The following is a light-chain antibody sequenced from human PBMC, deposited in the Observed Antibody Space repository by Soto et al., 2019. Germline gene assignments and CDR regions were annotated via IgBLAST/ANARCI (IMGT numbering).Light chain of an antibody. CDR3: QQYGSSSWT. J-gene: IGKJ1*01. CDR1: QSVSNRY. CDR2: GAS. Sequence: EIVLTQSPGTLSLSPGKRATLSCRASQSVSNRYLAWYQQKPGQAPRLLIYGASSRATGIPDRFSGSGSGTDFTLTISRLEPEDFAVYYCQQYGSSSWTFGQGTKVDIK. V-gene: IGKV3-20*01.